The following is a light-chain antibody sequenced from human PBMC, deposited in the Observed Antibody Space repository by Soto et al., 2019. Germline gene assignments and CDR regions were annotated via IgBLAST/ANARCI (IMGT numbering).Light chain of an antibody. J-gene: IGKJ2*01. CDR3: QQDYDIPHT. V-gene: IGKV1-39*01. CDR2: ATS. CDR1: QSIGHF. Sequence: DIQVTQSPSSLSTSIGDTVTITCLASQSIGHFLNWYQQKPGKAPNLIIYATSTLRSGVPSRFTGSGSGTDFTLTITNMQPKDFADYFCQQDYDIPHTFVQGTSLDI.